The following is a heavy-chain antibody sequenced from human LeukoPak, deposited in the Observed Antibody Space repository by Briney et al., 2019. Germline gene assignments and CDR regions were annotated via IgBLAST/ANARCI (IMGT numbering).Heavy chain of an antibody. J-gene: IGHJ4*02. CDR1: GFTFSSYE. V-gene: IGHV3-48*03. CDR2: ISSGGSTI. CDR3: AKGNYYGSGSYPYFDY. D-gene: IGHD3-10*01. Sequence: TGGSLRLSCAASGFTFSSYEMSWVRQAPGRGLEWLSYISSGGSTIYYADSVKGRFTISRDNSKNTLYLQMNSLRVEDTALYYCAKGNYYGSGSYPYFDYWGQGTLVTVSS.